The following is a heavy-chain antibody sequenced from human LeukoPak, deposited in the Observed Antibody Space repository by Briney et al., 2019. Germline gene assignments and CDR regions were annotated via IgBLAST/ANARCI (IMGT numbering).Heavy chain of an antibody. Sequence: PSETLSLTCTVSGGSITSYYWNWIRQPPGKGLEWIGYIYYSGRTDYNPSLKSRVTISVDTSKHQFSMKLKSVTAADTAVYYCARLYSSSLGRVFDYWGQGTLVTVSS. J-gene: IGHJ4*02. CDR3: ARLYSSSLGRVFDY. CDR2: IYYSGRT. CDR1: GGSITSYY. D-gene: IGHD6-13*01. V-gene: IGHV4-59*01.